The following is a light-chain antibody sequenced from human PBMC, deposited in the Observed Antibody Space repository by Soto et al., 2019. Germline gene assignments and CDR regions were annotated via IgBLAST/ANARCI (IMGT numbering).Light chain of an antibody. V-gene: IGLV1-40*01. Sequence: QSVLTQPPSVSGAPGQRVTISCTGRSSNIGAGYDVQWYQQLPGAAPKLLIYGNSNRPSGVPDRFSGSKSGTSASLAITGLQAEDEADYYCQSYDSSLSGVVFGGGTKVTVL. CDR3: QSYDSSLSGVV. CDR1: SSNIGAGYD. J-gene: IGLJ2*01. CDR2: GNS.